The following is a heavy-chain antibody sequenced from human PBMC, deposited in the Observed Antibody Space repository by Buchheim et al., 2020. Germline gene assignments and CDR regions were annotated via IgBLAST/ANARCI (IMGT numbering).Heavy chain of an antibody. CDR3: ARDRDTAMGHPLTYYYGMDV. CDR2: INPNSGGT. V-gene: IGHV1-2*04. CDR1: GYTFTGYY. J-gene: IGHJ6*02. Sequence: QVQLVQSGAEVKKPGASVKVSCKASGYTFTGYYMHWVRQAPGQGLEWMGWINPNSGGTNYAQKFQGWVTMTRDTSISPAYMELSRLRSDDTAVYYCARDRDTAMGHPLTYYYGMDVWGQGTT. D-gene: IGHD5-18*01.